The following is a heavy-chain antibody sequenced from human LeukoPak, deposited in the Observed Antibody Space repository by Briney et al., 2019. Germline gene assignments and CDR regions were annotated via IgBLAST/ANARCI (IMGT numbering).Heavy chain of an antibody. CDR2: ISGSGDTT. CDR1: GFTFSNYA. Sequence: GGSLSLSCAASGFTFSNYAMTWVRQAPGQGLEWVSEISGSGDTTYYPDSVKGRFTISRDNSKNTLYLQVNSLRAEDTAVYYCGRKSGVVGATLGYWYFDLWGRGTLVTVSS. V-gene: IGHV3-23*01. J-gene: IGHJ2*01. D-gene: IGHD1-26*01. CDR3: GRKSGVVGATLGYWYFDL.